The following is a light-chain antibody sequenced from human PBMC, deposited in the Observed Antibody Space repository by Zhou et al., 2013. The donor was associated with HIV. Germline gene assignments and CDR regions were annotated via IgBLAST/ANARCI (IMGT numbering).Light chain of an antibody. Sequence: DIQMTQSPSSLPASVGDRVTITCRASQTISNYLNWYQQKPGTAPKLLIYAASVLQSEVPSRFSGSGSGTDFTLSISSLQPEDFATYYCQQSYSTSRGTWTFGQGTKVEIK. CDR1: QTISNY. CDR2: AAS. CDR3: QQSYSTSRGTWT. V-gene: IGKV1-39*01. J-gene: IGKJ1*01.